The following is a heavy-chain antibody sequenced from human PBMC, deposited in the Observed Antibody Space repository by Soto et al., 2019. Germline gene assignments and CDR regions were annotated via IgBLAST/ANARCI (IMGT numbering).Heavy chain of an antibody. Sequence: QLQLQESGSGLVKPSQTLSLTCAVSGGSISGGAYSWTWIRQPPGKGLEWTGYIYPSGTTYYNPSLKSRVAMSVDTSKSQFSLKLSSVTAADTAVYYCARALFYFDNWGQGTLITVSS. CDR3: ARALFYFDN. CDR2: IYPSGTT. CDR1: GGSISGGAYS. J-gene: IGHJ4*02. V-gene: IGHV4-30-2*01.